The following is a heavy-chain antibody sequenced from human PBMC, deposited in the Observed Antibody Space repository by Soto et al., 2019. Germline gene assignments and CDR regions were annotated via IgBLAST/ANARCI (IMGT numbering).Heavy chain of an antibody. D-gene: IGHD5-18*01. CDR3: ARDRIMRGYSYAFDY. V-gene: IGHV3-30*03. CDR1: GFTFSSYS. CDR2: ISYDRSNK. Sequence: SLRLSCAASGFTFSSYSMNWVRQAPGKGLEWVAVISYDRSNKYYADSVKGRFTISRDNSKNTLYLQMNSLRAEDTAVYYCARDRIMRGYSYAFDYWGQGTLVTVSS. J-gene: IGHJ4*02.